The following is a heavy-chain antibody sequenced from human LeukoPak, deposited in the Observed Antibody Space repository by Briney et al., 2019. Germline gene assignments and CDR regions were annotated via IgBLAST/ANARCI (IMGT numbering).Heavy chain of an antibody. CDR2: TYYRSEWYN. CDR1: GDSVSSNSAA. CDR3: VRNYDRSGYSFDY. Sequence: SQTLSLTCAISGDSVSSNSAAWNWIRQSPSRGLEWLGRTYYRSEWYNEYPISVKSRITINPDTSKNQFSLQLNSVTPEDTAVYYCVRNYDRSGYSFDYWGQGTLVTVSS. V-gene: IGHV6-1*01. J-gene: IGHJ4*02. D-gene: IGHD3-22*01.